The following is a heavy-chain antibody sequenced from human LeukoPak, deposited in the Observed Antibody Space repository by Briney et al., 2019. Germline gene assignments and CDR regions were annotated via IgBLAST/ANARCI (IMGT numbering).Heavy chain of an antibody. CDR2: IYSGGST. Sequence: GGSLRLSCAASGFTVSSNYMSWVRQAPGKGLEWVSVIYSGGSTYYADSVKGRFTISRDNSKNTLYLQMNSLRAEDTAVYYCARDLRITMVRGGSSDYWGQGTLVTVSS. CDR1: GFTVSSNY. V-gene: IGHV3-66*01. D-gene: IGHD3-10*01. J-gene: IGHJ4*02. CDR3: ARDLRITMVRGGSSDY.